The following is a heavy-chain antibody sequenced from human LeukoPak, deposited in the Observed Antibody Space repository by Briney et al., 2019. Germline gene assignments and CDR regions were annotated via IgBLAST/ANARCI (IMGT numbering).Heavy chain of an antibody. CDR2: IIPIFGTA. CDR3: ATQGYDYVWGSYRHLDY. V-gene: IGHV1-69*13. J-gene: IGHJ4*02. CDR1: GGTFSSYA. D-gene: IGHD3-16*02. Sequence: SVQVSCKASGGTFSSYAISWVRQAPGQGLEWMGGIIPIFGTANYAQKFHRQVSSYADESTSTAYMEPSSLRSEDTAVYYCATQGYDYVWGSYRHLDYCGQRTVLADSS.